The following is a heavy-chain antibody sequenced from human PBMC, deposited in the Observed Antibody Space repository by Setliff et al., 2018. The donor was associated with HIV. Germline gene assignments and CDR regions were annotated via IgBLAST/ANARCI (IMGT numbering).Heavy chain of an antibody. CDR1: GGSVSSGSYY. V-gene: IGHV4-61*01. Sequence: LSLTCTVSGGSVSSGSYYWSWIRQPPGKGLEWIGYIYYSGSTKHNPSLKSRVTISLDTSKNQFSLKLTSVTAADTAVYYCAGFGELLDYYYGMDVWGQGTTVTVSS. CDR2: IYYSGST. J-gene: IGHJ6*02. CDR3: AGFGELLDYYYGMDV. D-gene: IGHD3-10*01.